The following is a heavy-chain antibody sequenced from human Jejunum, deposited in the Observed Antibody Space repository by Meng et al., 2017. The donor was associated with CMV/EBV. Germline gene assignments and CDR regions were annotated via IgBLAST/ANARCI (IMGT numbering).Heavy chain of an antibody. V-gene: IGHV1-2*02. CDR1: YPFTGHY. CDR2: INPNGDGA. D-gene: IGHD3-3*01. CDR3: ASQGYDFWSGYYAFDI. Sequence: YPFTGHYMHWVGQAPGQGHEWKGRINPNGDGANSAQKFQGRVTITRDTSTSTAYMELNRLRSDDTAVYYCASQGYDFWSGYYAFDIWGQGTKVTVSS. J-gene: IGHJ3*02.